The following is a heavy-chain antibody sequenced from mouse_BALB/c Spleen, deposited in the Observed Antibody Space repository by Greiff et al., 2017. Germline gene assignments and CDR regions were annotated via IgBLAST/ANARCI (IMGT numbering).Heavy chain of an antibody. CDR1: GFNIKDTY. D-gene: IGHD2-2*01. Sequence: VQLQQSGAELVKPGASVKLSCTASGFNIKDTYMHWVKQRPEQGLEWIGRIDPANGNTKYDPKFQGKATITADTSSNTAYLQLSSLTSEDTAVYYCARRLWLRQNAMDYWGQGTSVTVSS. V-gene: IGHV14-3*02. J-gene: IGHJ4*01. CDR3: ARRLWLRQNAMDY. CDR2: IDPANGNT.